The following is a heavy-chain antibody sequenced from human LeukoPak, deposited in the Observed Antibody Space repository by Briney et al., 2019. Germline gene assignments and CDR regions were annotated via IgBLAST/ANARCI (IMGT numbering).Heavy chain of an antibody. V-gene: IGHV4-30-4*01. J-gene: IGHJ5*02. CDR3: ARPYYYDSRIDP. CDR1: GVSISSGDYY. D-gene: IGHD3-22*01. Sequence: SQTLSLTCTVSGVSISSGDYYWSWIRQPPGKGLEWVGYMYYSGSAYYNPSLKSRATISVDTSKNQFSLKLSSVTAADTAVYYCARPYYYDSRIDPWGQGTLVTVSS. CDR2: MYYSGSA.